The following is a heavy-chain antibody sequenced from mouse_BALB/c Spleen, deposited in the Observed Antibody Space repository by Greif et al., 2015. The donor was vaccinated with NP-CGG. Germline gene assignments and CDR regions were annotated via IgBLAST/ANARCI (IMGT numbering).Heavy chain of an antibody. V-gene: IGHV2-2*02. CDR3: ARTDY. CDR1: GFSLTSYG. CDR2: IWSGGST. J-gene: IGHJ2*01. Sequence: QVQLQQSGPGLVQPSQSLSSTCTVSGFSLTSYGVHWVRQSPGKGLEWLGVIWSGGSTDYNAAFISRLSISKDNSKSQVFFKMNSLQANDTAIYYCARTDYWGRGTTLTVSS.